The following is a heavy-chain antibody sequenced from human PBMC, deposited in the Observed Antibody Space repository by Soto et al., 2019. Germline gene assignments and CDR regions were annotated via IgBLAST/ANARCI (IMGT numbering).Heavy chain of an antibody. V-gene: IGHV4-4*07. CDR2: IYTSGST. Sequence: PSETLSLTCTVSGGSISSYYWSWIRQPAGKGLEWIGRIYTSGSTNYNPSLKSRVTMSVDTSKNQFSLKLSSVTAADTAVYYCARGYCSGGSCYNPYYYYYGMDVWGQGTTVTVSS. CDR1: GGSISSYY. J-gene: IGHJ6*02. CDR3: ARGYCSGGSCYNPYYYYYGMDV. D-gene: IGHD2-15*01.